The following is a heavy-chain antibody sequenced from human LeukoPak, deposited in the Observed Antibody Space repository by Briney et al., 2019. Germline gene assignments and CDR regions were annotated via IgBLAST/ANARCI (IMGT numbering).Heavy chain of an antibody. CDR3: STVEHF. D-gene: IGHD1/OR15-1a*01. CDR2: IDSDGSGT. V-gene: IGHV3-74*01. Sequence: GGSLRLSCSASGLTLSGYWMHWVRQIPGKGLVWVSRIDSDGSGTSYADSVKGRFTISRDDVKNMLYLQMNSLRVENTGLYYCSTVEHFWGQGTLVTVSS. CDR1: GLTLSGYW. J-gene: IGHJ4*02.